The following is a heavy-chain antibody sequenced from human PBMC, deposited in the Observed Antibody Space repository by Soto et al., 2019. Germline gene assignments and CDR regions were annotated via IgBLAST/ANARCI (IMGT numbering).Heavy chain of an antibody. Sequence: GSLRLSCAVSGXTFTSYAMTWVRQPPGKGLEWVSSIVGSADVIYYADSVKGRSTMSRDNSKVTLYLQLNSIRAEDTGVSYCAKYRSTSSGAEGFDYWGQGALVTVSS. V-gene: IGHV3-23*01. CDR2: IVGSADVI. CDR3: AKYRSTSSGAEGFDY. CDR1: GXTFTSYA. J-gene: IGHJ4*02. D-gene: IGHD6-6*01.